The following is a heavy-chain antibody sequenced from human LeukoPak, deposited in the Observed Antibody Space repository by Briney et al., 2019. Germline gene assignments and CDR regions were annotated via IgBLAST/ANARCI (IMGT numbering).Heavy chain of an antibody. CDR1: GFTFSSYG. CDR2: ITGNGANT. CDR3: ARDRSGSYPNWFDP. D-gene: IGHD3-10*01. V-gene: IGHV3-23*01. J-gene: IGHJ5*02. Sequence: GGSLRLSCAASGFTFSSYGMSRVRQAPGKGLEWVSAITGNGANTFYADSVKGRFTISRDNSKNTMYLQMNSLRAEDTALYYCARDRSGSYPNWFDPWGQGTLVTVSS.